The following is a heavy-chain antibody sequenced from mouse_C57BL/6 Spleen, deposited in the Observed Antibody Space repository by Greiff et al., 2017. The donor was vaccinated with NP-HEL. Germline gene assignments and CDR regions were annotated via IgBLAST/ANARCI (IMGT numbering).Heavy chain of an antibody. CDR2: ISSGSSTI. Sequence: EVKLVESGGGLVKPGGSLKLSCAASGFTFSDYGMHWVRQAPEKGLEWVAYISSGSSTINYADTVKGRFTISRDNAKNTLFLQMTSLRSEDTAMYYCARGDYYDYDWFAYWGQGTLVTVSA. CDR3: ARGDYYDYDWFAY. V-gene: IGHV5-17*01. CDR1: GFTFSDYG. J-gene: IGHJ3*01. D-gene: IGHD2-4*01.